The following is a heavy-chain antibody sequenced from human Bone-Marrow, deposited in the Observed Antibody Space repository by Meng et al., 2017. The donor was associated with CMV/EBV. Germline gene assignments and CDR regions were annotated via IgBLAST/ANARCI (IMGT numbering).Heavy chain of an antibody. J-gene: IGHJ4*02. Sequence: QVQLVQSGAEVXXXXXSVKVSXXXSGYXXTELSMHWVRQAPGKGLEWMGGFDPEDGETIYAQKFQGRVTMTEDTSTDTAYMELSSLRSEDTAVYYCATGILVSKTTGVMRTGQQLDYWGQGTLVTVSS. V-gene: IGHV1-24*01. CDR1: GYXXTELS. D-gene: IGHD3-9*01. CDR2: FDPEDGET. CDR3: ATGILVSKTTGVMRTGQQLDY.